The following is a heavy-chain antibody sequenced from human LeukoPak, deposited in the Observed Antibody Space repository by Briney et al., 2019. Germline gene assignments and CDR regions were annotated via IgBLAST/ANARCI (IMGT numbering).Heavy chain of an antibody. V-gene: IGHV3-74*01. CDR1: GXTFRNSW. J-gene: IGHJ4*02. CDR3: ARSLIGSDDY. D-gene: IGHD1-20*01. CDR2: VNPDGSAT. Sequence: GGSLRLSCAASGXTFRNSWMHWVRQGPGKGRVWVSRVNPDGSATTYADSVKGRFTISRDNAKNTLYLQMNSLRAEDTAVYYCARSLIGSDDYWGQGSLVTVSS.